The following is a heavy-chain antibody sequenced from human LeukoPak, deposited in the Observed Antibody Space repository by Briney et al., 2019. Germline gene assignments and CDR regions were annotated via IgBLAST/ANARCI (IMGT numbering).Heavy chain of an antibody. CDR3: AREDNPLWFDP. CDR1: EVSSSNFA. J-gene: IGHJ5*02. V-gene: IGHV3-30*04. CDR2: ISYVGCIR. D-gene: IGHD1-1*01. Sequence: PGGTLRLSCAVSEVSSSNFAMYWVPDPPGKGLVGLTVISYVGCIRFYTDSVKGRFTISRDNTNHTLHLQMISLRPDDSALYSCAREDNPLWFDPWGQGTLVTVSS.